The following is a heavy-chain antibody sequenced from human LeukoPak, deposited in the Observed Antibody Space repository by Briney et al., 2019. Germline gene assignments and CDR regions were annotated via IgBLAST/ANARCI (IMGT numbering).Heavy chain of an antibody. CDR3: ARVLNYGPLRWEVFGY. J-gene: IGHJ4*02. CDR1: GYTFTGYY. Sequence: ASGKVSCKASGYTFTGYYMHWVRQAPGQGLEWMGWINPNSGGTNYAQKFQGRVTMTRDTSISTAYMELSRLRSDDTAVYYCARVLNYGPLRWEVFGYWGQGTLVTVSS. V-gene: IGHV1-2*02. D-gene: IGHD4-17*01. CDR2: INPNSGGT.